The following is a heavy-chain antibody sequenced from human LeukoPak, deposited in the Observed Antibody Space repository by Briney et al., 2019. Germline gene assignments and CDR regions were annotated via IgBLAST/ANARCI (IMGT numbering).Heavy chain of an antibody. CDR1: GGSISSGDYY. CDR3: ARGVAATRFAFNY. Sequence: SETLSLTCTVSGGSISSGDYYWSWIRQPPGKGLEWIGYIYYSGSTYYNPSLKSRVTISVDTSKNQSSLKLSSVTAADTAVYYCARGVAATRFAFNYWGQGTLVTVSS. D-gene: IGHD2-15*01. V-gene: IGHV4-30-4*01. CDR2: IYYSGST. J-gene: IGHJ4*02.